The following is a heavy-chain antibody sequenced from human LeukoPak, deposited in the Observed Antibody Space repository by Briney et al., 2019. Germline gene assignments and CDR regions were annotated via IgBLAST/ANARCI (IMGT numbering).Heavy chain of an antibody. CDR3: ARGRGGSSSWYSPFDY. V-gene: IGHV3-33*01. J-gene: IGHJ4*02. Sequence: GGSLRLSCAASGFTFSSYGMHWGRQAPGKGLEWVAVIWYDGSNIYYADSVKGRFTISRDNSKNTLYLQMNSLRAEDTAVYYCARGRGGSSSWYSPFDYWGQGTRVRVSS. CDR1: GFTFSSYG. D-gene: IGHD6-13*01. CDR2: IWYDGSNI.